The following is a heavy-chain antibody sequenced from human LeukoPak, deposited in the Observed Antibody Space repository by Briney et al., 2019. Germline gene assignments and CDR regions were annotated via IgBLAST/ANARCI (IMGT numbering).Heavy chain of an antibody. CDR2: ISSSSSK. J-gene: IGHJ4*02. CDR1: GFIFSSYS. CDR3: ARDQSYYESSGYSYYFDY. D-gene: IGHD3-22*01. Sequence: GGSLSLSCAASGFIFSSYSMNWVRQAPGKGLEWVSSISSSSSKYYADSVKGRFTISRDNAKKSLYLQMNSLRAEDTAVYYCARDQSYYESSGYSYYFDYWGQGTLVTVSS. V-gene: IGHV3-21*01.